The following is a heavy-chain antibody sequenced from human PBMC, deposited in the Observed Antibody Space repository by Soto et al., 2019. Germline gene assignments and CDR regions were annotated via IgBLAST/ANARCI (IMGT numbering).Heavy chain of an antibody. J-gene: IGHJ3*02. CDR2: ISGSGFST. CDR1: GFTFNTYA. D-gene: IGHD3-16*01. CDR3: ATFTFGRPFDT. Sequence: PGGSLSLSCSSSGFTFNTYAMSWARQAPGQGLEWVSAISGSGFSTYYADSVKGRFSISSDSSKNTLFLQMNSLRADDTAVYFCATFTFGRPFDTWGQGTMVTVSS. V-gene: IGHV3-23*01.